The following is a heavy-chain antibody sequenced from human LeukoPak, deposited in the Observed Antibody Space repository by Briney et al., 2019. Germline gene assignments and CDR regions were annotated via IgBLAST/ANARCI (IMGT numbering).Heavy chain of an antibody. CDR1: GGSISSGSYY. CDR3: ASCITAPGICAFDI. D-gene: IGHD6-13*01. CDR2: IYTSGST. J-gene: IGHJ3*02. V-gene: IGHV4-61*09. Sequence: PSETLSLTCTVSGGSISSGSYYWSWIRQPAGKGLEWIGHIYTSGSTNYNPSLKSRVTISVDTSKNQFSLKLSSVTAADTAVYYCASCITAPGICAFDIWGQGTMVTVSS.